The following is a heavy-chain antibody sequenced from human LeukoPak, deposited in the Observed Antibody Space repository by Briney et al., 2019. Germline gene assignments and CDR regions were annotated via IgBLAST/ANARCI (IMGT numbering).Heavy chain of an antibody. CDR2: IYYSGST. D-gene: IGHD1-26*01. CDR3: ARALGATGDAFDI. J-gene: IGHJ3*02. CDR1: GGSISSSSYY. Sequence: PSETLSLTCTVSGGSISSSSYYRSWIRQPPGKGLEWIGYIYYSGSTYYNPSLRSRVAISVDTSKNQFSLKLSSVTAADTAVYYCARALGATGDAFDIWGQGTMVTVSS. V-gene: IGHV4-30-4*07.